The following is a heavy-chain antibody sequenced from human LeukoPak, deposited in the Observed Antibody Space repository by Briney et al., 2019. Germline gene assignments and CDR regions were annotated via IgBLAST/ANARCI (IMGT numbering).Heavy chain of an antibody. V-gene: IGHV1-8*01. CDR1: GYTFTSYD. CDR3: ARGHGLLWFGESQFDY. Sequence: ASVKVSCKASGYTFTSYDINWGRQATGQGLEWMGWMNPNSGNTGYAQKFQGRVTMTRNTSISTAYMELSSLRSEDTAVYYCARGHGLLWFGESQFDYWGQGTLVTVSS. D-gene: IGHD3-10*01. CDR2: MNPNSGNT. J-gene: IGHJ4*02.